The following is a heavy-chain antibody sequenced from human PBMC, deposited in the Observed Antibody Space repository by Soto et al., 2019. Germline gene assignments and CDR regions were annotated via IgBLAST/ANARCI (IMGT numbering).Heavy chain of an antibody. Sequence: QVQLVESGGGVVQPGGSLRLSCAASGFTFSSYGMHWVRQAPGKGLEWVAVIWYDGNNKYYADSVKGRFTISRDNSNNTLYVQMTSLRAEDTAVYYCARGLHSLFDYWGQGTLGTVSS. CDR1: GFTFSSYG. V-gene: IGHV3-33*01. CDR3: ARGLHSLFDY. D-gene: IGHD2-21*01. CDR2: IWYDGNNK. J-gene: IGHJ4*02.